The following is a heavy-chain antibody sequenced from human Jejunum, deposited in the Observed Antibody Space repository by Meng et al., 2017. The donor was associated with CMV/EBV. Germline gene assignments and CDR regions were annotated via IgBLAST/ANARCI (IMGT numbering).Heavy chain of an antibody. CDR2: ISGYNGDT. CDR3: ARLVVVTSISGPRWFDP. V-gene: IGHV1-18*04. Sequence: VQSGAEVKTPGASVKVSCKVFGYTFTGHYFSWLRQAPGQGLEWMGWISGYNGDTNYAQKFQGRVTMTTDTSTSTTYMELRSLKSDDTAVYFCARLVVVTSISGPRWFDPWGQGTLVTVSS. D-gene: IGHD2-21*02. CDR1: GYTFTGHY. J-gene: IGHJ5*02.